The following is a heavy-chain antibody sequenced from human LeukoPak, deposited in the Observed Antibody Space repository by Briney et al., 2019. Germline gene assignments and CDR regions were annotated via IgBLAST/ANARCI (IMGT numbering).Heavy chain of an antibody. CDR3: ARVGGLRFLEWLRMDV. Sequence: SQTLSLTCTVSGGSISSGDYYWSWIRQPPGKGLEWIGYIYYSGSTNYNPSLKSRVTISVDTSKNQFSLKLSSVTAADTAVYYCARVGGLRFLEWLRMDVWGKGTTVTVSS. CDR1: GGSISSGDYY. CDR2: IYYSGST. V-gene: IGHV4-61*08. J-gene: IGHJ6*04. D-gene: IGHD3-3*01.